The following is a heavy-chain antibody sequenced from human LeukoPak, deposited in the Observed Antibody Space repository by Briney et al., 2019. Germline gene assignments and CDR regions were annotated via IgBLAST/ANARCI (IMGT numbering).Heavy chain of an antibody. CDR3: ARDLRKGRYFDY. Sequence: PGGSLRLSCAASGFTFSTYGMHWVRQAPGTGLEWVALISSDGSNKDYADSVKGRFTISRDNSKNTLYVQMDSLRAEDTAVYYCARDLRKGRYFDYWGQGTLVTVSS. J-gene: IGHJ4*02. D-gene: IGHD3-10*01. CDR2: ISSDGSNK. V-gene: IGHV3-30*03. CDR1: GFTFSTYG.